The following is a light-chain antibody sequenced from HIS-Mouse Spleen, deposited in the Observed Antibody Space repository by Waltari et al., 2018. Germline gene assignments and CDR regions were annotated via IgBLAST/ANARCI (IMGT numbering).Light chain of an antibody. CDR2: DDS. Sequence: SYVLTQPPSVSVAPGKTARITCGGNNSGSNSVPWYQQKPGQAPVLVVYDDSDRPSGIPERFSGSNSGNTATLTISRVEAGDEADYYCQVWDSSSDHVVFGGGTKLTVL. V-gene: IGLV3-21*03. CDR3: QVWDSSSDHVV. CDR1: NSGSNS. J-gene: IGLJ2*01.